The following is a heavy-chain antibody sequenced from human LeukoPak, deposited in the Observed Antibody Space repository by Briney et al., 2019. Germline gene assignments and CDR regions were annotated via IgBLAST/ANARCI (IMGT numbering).Heavy chain of an antibody. D-gene: IGHD6-19*01. Sequence: GGSLRLSCAASGFTVSNNYMSWVRQAPGKGLEWVSVIYSGGSTYYADSVKGRFTISRDNSKNTLYLQMNSLRAEDTAVYYCAVKGSSGWTALDYWGQGTLVTVSS. V-gene: IGHV3-53*01. CDR1: GFTVSNNY. CDR3: AVKGSSGWTALDY. J-gene: IGHJ4*02. CDR2: IYSGGST.